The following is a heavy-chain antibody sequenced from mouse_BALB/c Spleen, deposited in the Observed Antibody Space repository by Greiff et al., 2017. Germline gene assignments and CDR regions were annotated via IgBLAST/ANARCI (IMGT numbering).Heavy chain of an antibody. CDR1: GYAFTNYL. CDR2: INPGSGGT. D-gene: IGHD2-1*01. J-gene: IGHJ4*01. Sequence: QVQLQQSGPELVKPGASVKVSCKASGYAFTNYLIEWVKQRPGQGLEWIGVINPGSGGTNYNEKFKGKATLTADKSSSTAYMQLSSLTSDDSAVYFCARGYYGNYDAMDYWGQGTSVTVSS. V-gene: IGHV1-54*01. CDR3: ARGYYGNYDAMDY.